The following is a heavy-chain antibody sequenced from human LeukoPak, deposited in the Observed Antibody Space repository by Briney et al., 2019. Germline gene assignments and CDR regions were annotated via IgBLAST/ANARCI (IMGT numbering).Heavy chain of an antibody. D-gene: IGHD4-17*01. J-gene: IGHJ4*02. CDR1: GYTFTSYY. V-gene: IGHV1-46*01. Sequence: ASVKVSCKASGYTFTSYYMHWVRQAPGQGLEWMGIINPSGGSTSYAQKFQGRVTMTRDTSTSTAYMELRSLRSDDTAVYYCARAGYDYGDYYPDYWGQGTLVTVSS. CDR2: INPSGGST. CDR3: ARAGYDYGDYYPDY.